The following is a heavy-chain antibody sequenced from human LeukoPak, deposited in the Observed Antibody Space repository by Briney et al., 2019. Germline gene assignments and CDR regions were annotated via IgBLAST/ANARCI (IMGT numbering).Heavy chain of an antibody. J-gene: IGHJ4*02. D-gene: IGHD3-3*01. CDR3: ARDPGVVAFHYFDF. Sequence: SGGSLRLYCAASGFTFSSHAMAWVRQAPGKGLEWVSAIGGLGSSTYYGDSVKGRFTISRDNSKNTVYLQMDSLRVEDTAVYYCARDPGVVAFHYFDFWGQGTLITVSS. CDR1: GFTFSSHA. V-gene: IGHV3-23*01. CDR2: IGGLGSST.